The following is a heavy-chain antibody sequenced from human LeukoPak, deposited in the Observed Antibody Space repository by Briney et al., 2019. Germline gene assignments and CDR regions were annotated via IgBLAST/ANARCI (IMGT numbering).Heavy chain of an antibody. V-gene: IGHV3-23*01. CDR1: GLTFRNYA. Sequence: GSLRLSCAASGLTFRNYAMSWDRQTPGKGLEWVSVICANDGNTYYADAVKGRFTISRDNSKDTLYLQMDSLRAEDTAVYYCAKGSGSSCYSPCDYWGQGILVTVSS. D-gene: IGHD2-15*01. CDR2: ICANDGNT. CDR3: AKGSGSSCYSPCDY. J-gene: IGHJ4*02.